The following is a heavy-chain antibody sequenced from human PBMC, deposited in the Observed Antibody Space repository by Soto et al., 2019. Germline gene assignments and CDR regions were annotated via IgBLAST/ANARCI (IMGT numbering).Heavy chain of an antibody. V-gene: IGHV3-21*01. CDR3: ARPPTAGPYYFDS. CDR2: ISSSSSYI. Sequence: PGGSLSLSCAASGFTFSSFSMNWIRPAPGKGLEWVSSISSSSSYIYYADSVKGRFTISRDNAKDSLYLQMNSLRAEDMAVYYCARPPTAGPYYFDSRGQGTLVTVSS. CDR1: GFTFSSFS. D-gene: IGHD5-18*01. J-gene: IGHJ4*02.